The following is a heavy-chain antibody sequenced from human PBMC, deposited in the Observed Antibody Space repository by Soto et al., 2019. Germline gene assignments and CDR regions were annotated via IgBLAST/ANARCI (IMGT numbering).Heavy chain of an antibody. CDR2: ISGNGENT. Sequence: EVQLLESGGGVVQPGGSLRLSCAASGFTFSVFAIIWVRQAPGKGLELVSTISGNGENTYYADSVKGRFTISRDNSKNTMNLQMNSLRGEDTAVYYCAKDRGTGEYGVIAVDIWGQGTMVTVAS. V-gene: IGHV3-23*01. CDR1: GFTFSVFA. D-gene: IGHD7-27*01. CDR3: AKDRGTGEYGVIAVDI. J-gene: IGHJ3*02.